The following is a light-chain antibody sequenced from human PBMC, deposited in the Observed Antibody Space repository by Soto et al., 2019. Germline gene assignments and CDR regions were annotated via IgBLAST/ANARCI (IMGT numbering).Light chain of an antibody. Sequence: DIQMTQSPSTLSASVGDRVTITCRAGQSISTWLAWYQQKPGKAPKLLIYKASTLEGGVPSRFSGSGSGTDFNITISSLQPDDFATYYCQQYNTYPLTFGGGTTVDIK. V-gene: IGKV1-5*03. CDR1: QSISTW. CDR2: KAS. J-gene: IGKJ4*01. CDR3: QQYNTYPLT.